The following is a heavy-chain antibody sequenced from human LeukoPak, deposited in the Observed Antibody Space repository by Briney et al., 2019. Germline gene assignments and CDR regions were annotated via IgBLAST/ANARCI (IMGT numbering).Heavy chain of an antibody. J-gene: IGHJ4*02. CDR1: GFTFSSYA. V-gene: IGHV3-23*01. CDR3: AKVGVVVAATLYFDY. CDR2: ISGSGGST. D-gene: IGHD2-15*01. Sequence: PGGSLRLSCAASGFTFSSYAMSWVRQAPGKGLEWVSAISGSGGSTYYADSVKGRFTISRNNSKNTPYLQMNSLRAEDTAVYYCAKVGVVVAATLYFDYWGQGTLVTVSS.